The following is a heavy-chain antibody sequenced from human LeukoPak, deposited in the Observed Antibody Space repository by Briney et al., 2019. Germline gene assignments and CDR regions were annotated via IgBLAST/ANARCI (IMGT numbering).Heavy chain of an antibody. V-gene: IGHV3-33*01. CDR1: GFTFSSYG. CDR3: ARDVPYGSTVTTPFDY. CDR2: IWYDGSNK. Sequence: VQPGGSLRLSCAASGFTFSSYGMHWVRQAPGKGLEWVAVIWYDGSNKYYADSVKGRFTISRDNSKNTLYLQMNSLRAEDTAVYYCARDVPYGSTVTTPFDYWGQGTLVTVSS. D-gene: IGHD4-17*01. J-gene: IGHJ4*02.